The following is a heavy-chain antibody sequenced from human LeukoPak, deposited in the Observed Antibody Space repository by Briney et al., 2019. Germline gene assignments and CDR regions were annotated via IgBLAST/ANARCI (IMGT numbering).Heavy chain of an antibody. CDR1: GGSFSGYY. D-gene: IGHD5-12*01. CDR2: INHSGST. V-gene: IGHV4-34*01. Sequence: PSETLSLTCAVYGGSFSGYYWSWIRQPPGKGLEWIGEINHSGSTNYNPSLKSRVTISVDTSKNQFSLKLSSVTAVDTAVYYCATPGLSYDYFYWGQGTLVTVSS. J-gene: IGHJ4*02. CDR3: ATPGLSYDYFY.